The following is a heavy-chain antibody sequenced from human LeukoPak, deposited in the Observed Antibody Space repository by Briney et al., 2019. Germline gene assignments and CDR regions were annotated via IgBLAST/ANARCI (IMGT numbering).Heavy chain of an antibody. V-gene: IGHV3-66*01. CDR2: IYSGGST. CDR1: GFTVSSNY. D-gene: IGHD4-17*01. Sequence: TGGSLRLSCAASGFTVSSNYMSWVRQAPGKGLEWVSLIYSGGSTYYADSVKGRFSTSRDYSKNTLYLQMNSLRAEDTAVYYCARGPYGDHSYFDYWGQGILVTVSS. CDR3: ARGPYGDHSYFDY. J-gene: IGHJ4*02.